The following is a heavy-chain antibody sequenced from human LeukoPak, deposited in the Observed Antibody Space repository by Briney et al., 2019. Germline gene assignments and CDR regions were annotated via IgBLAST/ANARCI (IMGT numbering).Heavy chain of an antibody. CDR1: GFTVSSNY. V-gene: IGHV3-66*01. Sequence: GGSLRLSCAASGFTVSSNYMSWVRQAPGKGLEWVSVIYSGGSTYYADSVKGRFTISRDNSKNTLYLQMNSLRAEDTAVYYCASVTTRNSHYYYGMDVWGQGTTVTVSS. CDR2: IYSGGST. D-gene: IGHD4-11*01. CDR3: ASVTTRNSHYYYGMDV. J-gene: IGHJ6*02.